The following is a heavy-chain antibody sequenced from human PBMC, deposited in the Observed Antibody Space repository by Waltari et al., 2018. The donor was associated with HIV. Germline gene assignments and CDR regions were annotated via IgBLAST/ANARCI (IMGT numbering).Heavy chain of an antibody. CDR2: IKQEGSEK. CDR1: GFTFSSCW. V-gene: IGHV3-7*04. D-gene: IGHD3-10*01. CDR3: ARGGFYGSGSKVN. Sequence: EVKLVESGGGLVQPGGSLRLSCAASGFTFSSCWMSWVRRAPGKGLEWVANIKQEGSEKYYVDSVNGRFTISRDNAENSLYLQMNSLRAEDTAVYYCARGGFYGSGSKVNWGQGTLVTVSS. J-gene: IGHJ4*02.